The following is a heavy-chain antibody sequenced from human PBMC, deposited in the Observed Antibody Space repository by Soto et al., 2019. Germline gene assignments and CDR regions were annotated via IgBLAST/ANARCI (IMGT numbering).Heavy chain of an antibody. CDR2: IYYSGST. CDR3: ARQNCSGGSCYSIYYYMDV. V-gene: IGHV4-59*08. D-gene: IGHD2-15*01. J-gene: IGHJ6*03. Sequence: QVQLQESGPGLVKPSETLSLTCTVSGGSISSYYWSWIRQPPGKGLEWIGYIYYSGSTNYNPSLKSRVTISVDTSKNHFSLKRSSVTAADTAVYYCARQNCSGGSCYSIYYYMDVWGKGTTVTVSS. CDR1: GGSISSYY.